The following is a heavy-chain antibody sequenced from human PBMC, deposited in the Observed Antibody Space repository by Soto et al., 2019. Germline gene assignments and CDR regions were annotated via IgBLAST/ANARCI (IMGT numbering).Heavy chain of an antibody. CDR3: ARDEGVGAWSDY. Sequence: GASVKVSCKASGYTFNSYAMHWVRQAPGQRLEWMGWINAGNGNTKNSQKFQGRVTITRDTSASTAYMELSSLRSEDTAVYYCARDEGVGAWSDYWGQGTLVTVSS. CDR2: INAGNGNT. CDR1: GYTFNSYA. D-gene: IGHD2-15*01. V-gene: IGHV1-3*01. J-gene: IGHJ4*02.